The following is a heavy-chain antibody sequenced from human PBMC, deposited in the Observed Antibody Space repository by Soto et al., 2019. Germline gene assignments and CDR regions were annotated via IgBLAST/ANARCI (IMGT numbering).Heavy chain of an antibody. CDR1: GGSFSGYY. Sequence: SETLSLTCAVYGGSFSGYYWSWIRQPPGKGLEWIGEINHSGSTNYNPSLKSRVTISVDTSKNQFSLKLGSVTAADTAVYYCARERFPRRYYDYWGQGTLVTVSS. CDR3: ARERFPRRYYDY. D-gene: IGHD3-10*01. CDR2: INHSGST. J-gene: IGHJ4*02. V-gene: IGHV4-34*01.